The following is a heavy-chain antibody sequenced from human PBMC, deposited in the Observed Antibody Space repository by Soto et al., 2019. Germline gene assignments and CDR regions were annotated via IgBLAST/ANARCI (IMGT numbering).Heavy chain of an antibody. J-gene: IGHJ6*02. Sequence: SVKVSCKASGFTFTSSAVQWVRQARGQRLEWIGWIVVGSGNTNYAQKFQERVTITRDMSTSTAYMELSSLRSEDTAVYYCAADRNWNYVNGMDVWGQGTTVTVSS. CDR1: GFTFTSSA. CDR2: IVVGSGNT. D-gene: IGHD1-7*01. V-gene: IGHV1-58*01. CDR3: AADRNWNYVNGMDV.